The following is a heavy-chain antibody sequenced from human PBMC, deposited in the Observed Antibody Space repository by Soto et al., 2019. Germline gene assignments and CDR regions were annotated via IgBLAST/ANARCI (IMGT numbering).Heavy chain of an antibody. D-gene: IGHD3-10*01. CDR2: IKSKTNNYAT. CDR1: GFTFSGSA. CDR3: TMLVTAPNGSRNNPLSTYAVAV. V-gene: IGHV3-73*02. J-gene: IGHJ6*02. Sequence: EVQLVESVGGLVQPGASLKLSFGASGFTFSGSAMHWVRQASGKGLECIGRIKSKTNNYATAYGESVKGRCSISINDTKKTVYLQINSLQIEDKAVYYCTMLVTAPNGSRNNPLSTYAVAVLGQGSTV.